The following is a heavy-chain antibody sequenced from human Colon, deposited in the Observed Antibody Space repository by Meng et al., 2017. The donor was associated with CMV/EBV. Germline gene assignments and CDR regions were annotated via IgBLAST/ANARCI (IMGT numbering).Heavy chain of an antibody. Sequence: SETLSLTCSVSGYFISTDYYWGWVRQPPGKGLEWIGSIHHTERTYYNPSLKSRATISVDTSKNQFSLSLSSVTAADTAVYYCAGSRGIGGRADYWGQGTLVTVSS. CDR1: GYFISTDYY. V-gene: IGHV4-38-2*01. CDR2: IHHTERT. J-gene: IGHJ4*02. CDR3: AGSRGIGGRADY. D-gene: IGHD6-13*01.